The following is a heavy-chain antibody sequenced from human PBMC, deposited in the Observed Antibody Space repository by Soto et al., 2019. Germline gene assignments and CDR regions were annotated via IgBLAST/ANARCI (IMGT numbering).Heavy chain of an antibody. Sequence: ASVKVSCKASGYTFTSYGISWVRQAPGQGLEWMGWISAYNGNTNYAQKLQGRVTMTTDTSTSTAYMELRSLRSDDTAVYYGARAHYSSSWHPARYYHGMDVWGQGTTVTVSS. CDR2: ISAYNGNT. V-gene: IGHV1-18*01. D-gene: IGHD6-13*01. CDR1: GYTFTSYG. CDR3: ARAHYSSSWHPARYYHGMDV. J-gene: IGHJ6*02.